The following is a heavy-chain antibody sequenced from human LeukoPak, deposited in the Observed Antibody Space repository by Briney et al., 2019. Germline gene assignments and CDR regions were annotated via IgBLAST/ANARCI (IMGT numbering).Heavy chain of an antibody. Sequence: GASVKVSCKASGGTFSSYAISWVRQAPGQGLEWMGGIIPIFGTANYAQKFQGRVTITADESTSTAYMELSRLRSDDTAVYSCARHREQWLVGQDWGQGTLVTVSS. CDR3: ARHREQWLVGQD. D-gene: IGHD6-19*01. CDR1: GGTFSSYA. V-gene: IGHV1-69*13. CDR2: IIPIFGTA. J-gene: IGHJ4*02.